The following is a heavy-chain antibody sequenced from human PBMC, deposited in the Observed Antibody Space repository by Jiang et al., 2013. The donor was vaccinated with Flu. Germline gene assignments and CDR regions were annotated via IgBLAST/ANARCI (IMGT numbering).Heavy chain of an antibody. D-gene: IGHD3-10*01. CDR1: GYTFTTYA. Sequence: GAEVKKPGASVKVFCKASGYTFTTYAIHWVRQAPGQRLEWMGWINPGNGNTQHSERFQGRVTITRDTSASTAYMELSSLKSEDTAVYYCARDVGIRDSDFWGQGTLVTVSS. V-gene: IGHV1-3*01. CDR3: ARDVGIRDSDF. J-gene: IGHJ4*02. CDR2: INPGNGNT.